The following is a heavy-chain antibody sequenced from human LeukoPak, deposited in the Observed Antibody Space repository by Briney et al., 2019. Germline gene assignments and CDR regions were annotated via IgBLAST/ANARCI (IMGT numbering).Heavy chain of an antibody. CDR2: IYHSGST. Sequence: SETLSLTCTVSGGSISSGTYYWGWIRQPPGKGLEGIGSIYHSGSTYYNPSLKSRVTISVDTSKNQFSLRLSSLTAADTALYYCARDRKYYYHMDVWGKGTTVTVSS. V-gene: IGHV4-39*07. D-gene: IGHD1-14*01. CDR1: GGSISSGTYY. CDR3: ARDRKYYYHMDV. J-gene: IGHJ6*03.